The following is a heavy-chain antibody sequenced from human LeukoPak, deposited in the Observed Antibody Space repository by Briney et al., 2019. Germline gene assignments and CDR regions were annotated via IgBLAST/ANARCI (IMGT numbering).Heavy chain of an antibody. CDR2: ITGSGGNT. D-gene: IGHD6-19*01. J-gene: IGHJ4*02. Sequence: GGSLRPSCAASGFTFSTYAMSWVRQAPGQGLEWVSAITGSGGNTYYADTVKGRFTISRYNSKCTLYLQMNSQRADDAAVYDCAKEPYARGCYRGNYFGYWGQGTLVTVSS. CDR1: GFTFSTYA. V-gene: IGHV3-23*01. CDR3: AKEPYARGCYRGNYFGY.